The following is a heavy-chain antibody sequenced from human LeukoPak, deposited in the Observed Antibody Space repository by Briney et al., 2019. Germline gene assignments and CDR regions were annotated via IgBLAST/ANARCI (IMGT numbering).Heavy chain of an antibody. CDR3: TRNYDSSGYTTFGY. V-gene: IGHV4-59*01. J-gene: IGHJ4*02. CDR2: IYYSGST. CDR1: GGSISTYY. D-gene: IGHD3-22*01. Sequence: PSETLSLTCTVSGGSISTYYWSWLRQPPGKGLEWFGHIYYSGSTNYNPSLKRRVTIAVDTSKNHFSLKLSSVTAADTAVYYCTRNYDSSGYTTFGYWGRGTLVTVSS.